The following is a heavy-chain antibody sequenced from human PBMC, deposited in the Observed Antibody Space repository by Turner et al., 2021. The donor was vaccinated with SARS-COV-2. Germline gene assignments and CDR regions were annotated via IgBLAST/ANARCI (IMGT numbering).Heavy chain of an antibody. CDR1: NASIVTRDFN. Sequence: QVQLQESGPGLVKPSETLSLTCSVPNASIVTRDFNWAWVRRPPGKGLEWIGDLSYRGKTFYNSSLRSRLTISRDTSKNQFFLKLNSVTAADTAVYFCARHEYGDYFDFWGQGKLVTVSS. CDR2: LSYRGKT. CDR3: ARHEYGDYFDF. J-gene: IGHJ4*02. V-gene: IGHV4-39*01. D-gene: IGHD4-17*01.